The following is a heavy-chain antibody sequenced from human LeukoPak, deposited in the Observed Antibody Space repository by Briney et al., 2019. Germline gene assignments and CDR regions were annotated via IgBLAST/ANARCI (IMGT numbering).Heavy chain of an antibody. CDR3: ARHGYYGSGADY. Sequence: SETLSLTCTVSGYSISSGYFWGWIRQPPVKGLEWIGTIYNSGSTYYNASLESRVTISVDTSKNQFSLKLSSVTAADTAVYYCARHGYYGSGADYWGQGTLVTVSS. V-gene: IGHV4-38-2*02. J-gene: IGHJ4*02. CDR2: IYNSGST. CDR1: GYSISSGYF. D-gene: IGHD3-10*01.